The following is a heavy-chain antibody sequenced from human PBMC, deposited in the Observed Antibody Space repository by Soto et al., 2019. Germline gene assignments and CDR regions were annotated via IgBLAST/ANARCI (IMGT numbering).Heavy chain of an antibody. CDR2: FSGSGGST. CDR1: GFTFSTYA. J-gene: IGHJ4*02. Sequence: EVQLLESGGGLVQPGGSLRLSCAASGFTFSTYAMSWVRQAPGKGLEWVSSFSGSGGSTYYADSVKGRFTISRDNSKNTLYLRIDSLRAEDTAVYYCAKDGSYYDFDYWGQGTLVTVSS. D-gene: IGHD3-3*01. V-gene: IGHV3-23*01. CDR3: AKDGSYYDFDY.